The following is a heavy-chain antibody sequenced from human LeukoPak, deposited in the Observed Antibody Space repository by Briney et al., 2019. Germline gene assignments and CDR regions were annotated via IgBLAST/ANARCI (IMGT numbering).Heavy chain of an antibody. CDR2: IHRSGNT. CDR3: AREAGGDYYHTSDYSQRDS. CDR1: GYSISSGYY. Sequence: SETLSLSCTVSGYSISSGYYWAWIRQPPGRRLEWIGTIHRSGNTNYNPSLKSRITMSLDMSKNQFSLKVHSVTAADTAVYYCAREAGGDYYHTSDYSQRDSWGQGTLVTVSS. D-gene: IGHD3-22*01. J-gene: IGHJ4*02. V-gene: IGHV4-38-2*02.